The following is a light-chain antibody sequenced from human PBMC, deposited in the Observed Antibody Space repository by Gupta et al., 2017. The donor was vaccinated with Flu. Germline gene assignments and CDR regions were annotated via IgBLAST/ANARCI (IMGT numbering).Light chain of an antibody. CDR1: NIGSKG. CDR3: QVWHSITDVP. J-gene: IGLJ3*02. Sequence: QGQTATITCGGKNIGSKGVHWYQQKPGQAPVLVVYNDNDRPSGVPERFSGSNSGNTATLTISRVEAGDEADYYCQVWHSITDVPFGGGTKLAVL. V-gene: IGLV3-21*02. CDR2: NDN.